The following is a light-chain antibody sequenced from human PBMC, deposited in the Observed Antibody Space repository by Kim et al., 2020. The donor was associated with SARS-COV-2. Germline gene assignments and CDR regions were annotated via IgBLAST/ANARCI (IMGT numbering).Light chain of an antibody. Sequence: ASLGDRVTITCRASQDISNYLAWYQQKPGKVPKLLIYAASALQLGVPSRFSGSGSGTDFTLTVTSLQPEDVATYYCQKYNSASWTFGQGTKVDIK. CDR3: QKYNSASWT. CDR1: QDISNY. J-gene: IGKJ1*01. V-gene: IGKV1-27*01. CDR2: AAS.